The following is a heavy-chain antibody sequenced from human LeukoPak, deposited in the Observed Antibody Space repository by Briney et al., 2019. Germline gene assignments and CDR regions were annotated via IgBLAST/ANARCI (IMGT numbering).Heavy chain of an antibody. CDR1: GYTFTGYY. CDR2: INPNSGGT. D-gene: IGHD2-15*01. J-gene: IGHJ5*02. Sequence: EASVKVSCKASGYTFTGYYMHWVRQAPGQGLEWMGWINPNSGGTNYAQKFQGRVTMTRDTSISTAYMELSRLRSDDTAVYYCARDRRYCSGGSCSGWFDPWGQGTLVTVSP. CDR3: ARDRRYCSGGSCSGWFDP. V-gene: IGHV1-2*02.